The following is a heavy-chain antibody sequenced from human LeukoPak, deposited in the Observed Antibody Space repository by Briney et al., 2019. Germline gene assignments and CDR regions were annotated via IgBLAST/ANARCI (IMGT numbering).Heavy chain of an antibody. D-gene: IGHD6-19*01. CDR3: AKAGTQQWLLFVGVY. CDR1: GFTFSSYG. Sequence: PGRSLRLSCAASGFTFSSYGMHWVRQAPGKRLEWVAVIWYDGSNKYYADSVKGRFTISRDNSKNTSYLQMNSLRVEDTAMYYCAKAGTQQWLLFVGVYWGQGALVTVSS. CDR2: IWYDGSNK. J-gene: IGHJ4*02. V-gene: IGHV3-33*06.